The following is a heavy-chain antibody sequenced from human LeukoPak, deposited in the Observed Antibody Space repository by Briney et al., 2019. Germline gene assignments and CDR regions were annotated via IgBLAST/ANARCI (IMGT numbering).Heavy chain of an antibody. Sequence: SETLSLTXAVSGYSISSGYYWGWIRQPPGKGLEWIGSIYYSGSTYYNPSLKSRVTISVDTSKNQFSLKLSSVTAADTAVYYCARLFFSWYFDYWGQGTLVTVSS. D-gene: IGHD6-13*01. V-gene: IGHV4-38-2*01. CDR3: ARLFFSWYFDY. CDR1: GYSISSGYY. J-gene: IGHJ4*02. CDR2: IYYSGST.